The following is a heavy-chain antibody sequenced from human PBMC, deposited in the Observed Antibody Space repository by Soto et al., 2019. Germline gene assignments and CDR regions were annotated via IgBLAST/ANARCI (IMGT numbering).Heavy chain of an antibody. CDR3: AKDPSSSWYRYGMDV. V-gene: IGHV3-30*18. CDR2: ISYDGSNK. Sequence: GGSLRFSCAASGFTFSSYGMHWVRQAPGKGLEWVAVISYDGSNKYYADSVKGRFTISRDNSKNTLYLQMNSLRAEDTAVYYCAKDPSSSWYRYGMDVWGQGTTVTVSS. D-gene: IGHD6-13*01. J-gene: IGHJ6*02. CDR1: GFTFSSYG.